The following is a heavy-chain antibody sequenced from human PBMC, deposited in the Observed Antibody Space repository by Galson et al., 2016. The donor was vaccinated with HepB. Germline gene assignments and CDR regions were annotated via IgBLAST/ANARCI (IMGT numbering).Heavy chain of an antibody. J-gene: IGHJ4*02. CDR2: ISYNGGNK. CDR1: GFSFSNYA. CDR3: ARGSRLKSDAHYFDY. Sequence: SLRLSCAASGFSFSNYAVHWVRQAPGTGLEWVAVISYNGGNKYYAASVKCRFTISRDNSKNTLYLQMNSLTTEDTAMYYCARGSRLKSDAHYFDYWGPGTLVTVSS. D-gene: IGHD3-10*01. V-gene: IGHV3-30-3*01.